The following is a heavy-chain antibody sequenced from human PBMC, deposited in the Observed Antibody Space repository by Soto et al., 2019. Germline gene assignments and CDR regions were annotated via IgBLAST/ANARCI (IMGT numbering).Heavy chain of an antibody. J-gene: IGHJ4*02. CDR2: ISYDGSNK. V-gene: IGHV3-30-3*01. CDR1: GFTFSSYA. CDR3: ARQYDFWSVETRTFDY. Sequence: PGGSLRLSCAASGFTFSSYAMHWVRQAPGKGLEWVAVISYDGSNKYYADSVKGRFTISRDNSKNTLYLQMNSLRAEDTAVYYCARQYDFWSVETRTFDYWGQGTLVTVSS. D-gene: IGHD3-3*01.